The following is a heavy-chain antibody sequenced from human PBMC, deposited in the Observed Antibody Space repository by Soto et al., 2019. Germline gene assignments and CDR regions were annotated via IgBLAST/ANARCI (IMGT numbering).Heavy chain of an antibody. D-gene: IGHD6-13*01. CDR3: ARVVIGIPYSSSWYYYGMDV. V-gene: IGHV4-59*01. Sequence: SETLSLICTVSGGSISSYYWSWIRQPPGKGLEWIGYIYYSGSTNYNPSLKSRVTISVDTSKNQFSLKLSSVTAADTAVYYCARVVIGIPYSSSWYYYGMDVWGQGTTVTVSS. J-gene: IGHJ6*02. CDR2: IYYSGST. CDR1: GGSISSYY.